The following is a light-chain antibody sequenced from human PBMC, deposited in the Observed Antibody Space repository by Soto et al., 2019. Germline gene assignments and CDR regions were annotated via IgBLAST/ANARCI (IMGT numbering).Light chain of an antibody. CDR2: GNS. V-gene: IGLV1-40*01. J-gene: IGLJ2*01. CDR1: SSNIGAGYD. CDR3: QSYDSSLSGV. Sequence: QSVLTQPPSVSGAPGQRVTISFTGSSSNIGAGYDVPWYQQLPGTAPKLLIYGNSNRPSGVPDRFSGSKSGTSASLAITGLQAEDEADYYCQSYDSSLSGVFGGGTKLTVL.